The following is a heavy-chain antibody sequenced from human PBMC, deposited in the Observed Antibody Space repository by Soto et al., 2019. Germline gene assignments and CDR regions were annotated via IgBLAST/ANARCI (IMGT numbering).Heavy chain of an antibody. J-gene: IGHJ5*02. CDR3: ARGTSSSSWYALGWFDP. D-gene: IGHD6-13*01. CDR1: GFTFSSYG. CDR2: ISYDGSNK. Sequence: GGSLRLSCAASGFTFSSYGMHWVRQSPGKGLEWVAVISYDGSNKYYADSVKGRFTISRDNSKNTLYLQMNSLRAEDTAVYYCARGTSSSSWYALGWFDPWGQGTLVTVSS. V-gene: IGHV3-30-3*01.